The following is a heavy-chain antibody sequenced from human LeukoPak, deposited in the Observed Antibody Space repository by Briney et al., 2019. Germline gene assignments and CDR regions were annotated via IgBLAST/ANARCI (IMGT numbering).Heavy chain of an antibody. CDR1: GFTFSSYA. J-gene: IGHJ4*02. Sequence: GGSLRLSCAASGFTFSSYAMHWVRQAPGKGLEWVSSISSSSSYIYYADPVKGRFTISRDNAKNSLYLQMNSLRAEDTAVYYCARGPELLDYFDYWGQGTLVTVSS. D-gene: IGHD3-10*01. CDR3: ARGPELLDYFDY. V-gene: IGHV3-21*01. CDR2: ISSSSSYI.